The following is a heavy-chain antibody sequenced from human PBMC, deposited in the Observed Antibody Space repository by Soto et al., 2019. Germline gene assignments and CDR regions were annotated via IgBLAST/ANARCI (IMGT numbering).Heavy chain of an antibody. CDR3: ASDRPGIAVP. CDR2: IFYSGST. J-gene: IGHJ5*02. V-gene: IGHV4-39*07. D-gene: IGHD6-19*01. Sequence: PSDTLSLTCTVSGGSISSSSYYWGWIRQPPGKGLEWIGSIFYSGSTYYNPSLKSRVTISVDTSKNQFSLKLSSVTAADTDVYYCASDRPGIAVPWGQGTLVNVSS. CDR1: GGSISSSSYY.